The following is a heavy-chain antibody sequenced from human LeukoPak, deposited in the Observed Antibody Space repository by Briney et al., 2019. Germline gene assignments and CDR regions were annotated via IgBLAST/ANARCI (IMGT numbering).Heavy chain of an antibody. CDR2: FDPEDGET. CDR1: GYTLTELS. J-gene: IGHJ6*02. V-gene: IGHV1-24*01. D-gene: IGHD6-6*01. CDR3: ATGPRHSSSSGNYYYYYGMDV. Sequence: ASVKVSFKVSGYTLTELSMHWVRQAPGKGLEWMGGFDPEDGETIYAQKFQGRVTMTEDTSTDTAYMELSSLRSEDTAVYYCATGPRHSSSSGNYYYYYGMDVWGQGTTVTVSS.